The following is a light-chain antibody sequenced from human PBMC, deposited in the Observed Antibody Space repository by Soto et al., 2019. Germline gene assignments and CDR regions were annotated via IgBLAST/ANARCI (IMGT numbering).Light chain of an antibody. CDR3: QQYIDSPRT. CDR2: AVS. Sequence: EIILTQSPGTLALSPGDGATLSCRASQTVNRNYLAWYHQRPGQPPRLLIYAVSNRASGVPDRFSGDGSGTEFTLTIGRLDPDDFGVYYCQQYIDSPRTFGQGTRVEVK. J-gene: IGKJ1*01. CDR1: QTVNRNY. V-gene: IGKV3-20*01.